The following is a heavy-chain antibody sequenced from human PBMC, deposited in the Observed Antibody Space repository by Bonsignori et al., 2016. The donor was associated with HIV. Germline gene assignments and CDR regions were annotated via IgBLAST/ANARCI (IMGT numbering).Heavy chain of an antibody. Sequence: EVQLVQSGGEVKKSGESLKISCKASGYNFTSYWIGWVRQMPGKGLEWMGIINPGDSDTRYGPSSQGQVIISADKSISTAYLQWSSLKASDTAMFYCARLVSYCSGGTCFTTYNWFDSWGQG. D-gene: IGHD2-15*01. CDR3: ARLVSYCSGGTCFTTYNWFDS. J-gene: IGHJ5*01. CDR2: INPGDSDT. CDR1: GYNFTSYW. V-gene: IGHV5-51*01.